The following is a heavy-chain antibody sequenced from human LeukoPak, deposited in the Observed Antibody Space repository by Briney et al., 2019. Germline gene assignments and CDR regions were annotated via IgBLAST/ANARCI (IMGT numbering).Heavy chain of an antibody. CDR3: ARGRGGNSTTGDY. V-gene: IGHV4-34*01. D-gene: IGHD4-23*01. CDR1: GGSFSGYY. CDR2: INHSGST. Sequence: SETLSLTCAVYGGSFSGYYWSWIRQHPGKGLEWIGEINHSGSTNYNPSLKSRVTISVDTSKNQFSLKLSSVTAADTAVYYCARGRGGNSTTGDYWGQGTLVTVSS. J-gene: IGHJ4*02.